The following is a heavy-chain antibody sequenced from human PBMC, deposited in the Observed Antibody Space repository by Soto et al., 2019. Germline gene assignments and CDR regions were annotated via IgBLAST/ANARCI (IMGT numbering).Heavy chain of an antibody. D-gene: IGHD1-26*01. CDR1: GYTFTSYG. J-gene: IGHJ6*02. CDR3: ARDRWGGNYYYGMDV. CDR2: ISAHNGNT. Sequence: QVPLVQSGAEVKKPGASVKVSCKASGYTFTSYGISWVRQAPGQGLEWMGWISAHNGNTNYAQKLQGRVTMTTDTSTSTAYMELRSLRSDDTAVYYCARDRWGGNYYYGMDVWGQGTTVTVSS. V-gene: IGHV1-18*01.